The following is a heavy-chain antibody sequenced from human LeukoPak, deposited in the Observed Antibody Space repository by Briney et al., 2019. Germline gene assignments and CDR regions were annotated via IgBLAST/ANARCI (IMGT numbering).Heavy chain of an antibody. Sequence: GGSLRLSCAASGFTFSSYAMSWVRQAPGKGLEWVSAISGSGGSTYYADSVKGRFTISRDNSKNTLYLQMNSLRAEDTAVYYCAKVLIRRLYYYDSSGYHGPLDYWGQGTLVTVSS. J-gene: IGHJ4*02. D-gene: IGHD3-22*01. CDR1: GFTFSSYA. CDR2: ISGSGGST. CDR3: AKVLIRRLYYYDSSGYHGPLDY. V-gene: IGHV3-23*01.